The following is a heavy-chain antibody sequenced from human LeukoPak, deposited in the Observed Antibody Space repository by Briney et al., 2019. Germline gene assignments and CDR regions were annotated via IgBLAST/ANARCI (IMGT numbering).Heavy chain of an antibody. J-gene: IGHJ3*02. CDR2: IYYSGST. Sequence: SETLSLTCTVSGGSISSYYWSWIRQPPGKGLEWIGYIYYSGSTNYNPSLKSRVTISVETSKNQFSLKLSSVTAADTAVYYCARDPPRRAFDIWGQGTMVTVSS. CDR1: GGSISSYY. V-gene: IGHV4-59*01. CDR3: ARDPPRRAFDI.